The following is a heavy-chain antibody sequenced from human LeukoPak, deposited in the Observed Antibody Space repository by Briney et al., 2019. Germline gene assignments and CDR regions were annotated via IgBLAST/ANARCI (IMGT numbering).Heavy chain of an antibody. Sequence: GGSLRLSCTASGFTFSTYWINWVRQSPGKGLVWVALINGDGSTTTHADSVKGRFTISRDNAKNTAYLQMNSLRDEETAVYFCARDYAGSPDYWGQGTLVTVSA. V-gene: IGHV3-74*03. CDR1: GFTFSTYW. CDR3: ARDYAGSPDY. CDR2: INGDGSTT. J-gene: IGHJ4*02. D-gene: IGHD3-10*01.